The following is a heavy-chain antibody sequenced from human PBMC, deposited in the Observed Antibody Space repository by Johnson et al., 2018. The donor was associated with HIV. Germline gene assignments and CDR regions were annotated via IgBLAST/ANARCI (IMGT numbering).Heavy chain of an antibody. Sequence: QVQLVESGGGVVQPGTSLRLSCAPSGFTFSTSVMHWVRRAPGKGLEWVSGISVDGYIKYYADSVKGRFTVSRDSSKNTLFLQMNSLRAEDTAVYFCAKVHIAARWSDAFDIWGQGTMVTVSS. V-gene: IGHV3-30-3*01. CDR3: AKVHIAARWSDAFDI. J-gene: IGHJ3*02. CDR1: GFTFSTSV. CDR2: ISVDGYIK. D-gene: IGHD6-6*01.